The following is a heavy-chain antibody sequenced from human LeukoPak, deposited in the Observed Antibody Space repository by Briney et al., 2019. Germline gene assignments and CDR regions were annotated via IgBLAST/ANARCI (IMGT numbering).Heavy chain of an antibody. V-gene: IGHV3-74*01. CDR1: GFTFSNYW. CDR3: TAIEASGRRKFDY. J-gene: IGHJ4*02. CDR2: VNSDGSST. D-gene: IGHD6-13*01. Sequence: GGSLRLSCAASGFTFSNYWMRWVRQAPGKGLVWVSRVNSDGSSTTYADSVKGRFTISRDNAKNTLYLQMNSLRAEDTALYYCTAIEASGRRKFDYWGRGTLVTVSS.